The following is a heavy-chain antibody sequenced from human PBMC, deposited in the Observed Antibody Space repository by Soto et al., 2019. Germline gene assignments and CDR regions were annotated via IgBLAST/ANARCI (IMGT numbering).Heavy chain of an antibody. Sequence: QVQLVESGGGVVQPGRSLRLSCAASGFTFSSYGMHWVRQAPGKGLEWVAVIWYDGSNKYYADSVKGRFTISRDNSKNPLYLQMNSLRAEDTAVYYCARGSDLIAMVRGATYYFDYWGQGTLVTVSA. CDR3: ARGSDLIAMVRGATYYFDY. CDR1: GFTFSSYG. J-gene: IGHJ4*02. CDR2: IWYDGSNK. V-gene: IGHV3-33*01. D-gene: IGHD3-10*01.